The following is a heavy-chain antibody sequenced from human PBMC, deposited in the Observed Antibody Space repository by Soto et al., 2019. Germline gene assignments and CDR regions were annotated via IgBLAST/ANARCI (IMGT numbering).Heavy chain of an antibody. CDR2: IYYSGST. J-gene: IGHJ5*02. D-gene: IGHD3-10*01. Sequence: SETLSLTCTVSGGSISSSSYYWGWIRQPPGKGLEWIGSIYYSGSTYYNPSLKSRVTISVDTSKNQFSLKLSSVTAADTAVYYCARHNFGISRNWFDPWGQGTLVTVSS. CDR1: GGSISSSSYY. V-gene: IGHV4-39*01. CDR3: ARHNFGISRNWFDP.